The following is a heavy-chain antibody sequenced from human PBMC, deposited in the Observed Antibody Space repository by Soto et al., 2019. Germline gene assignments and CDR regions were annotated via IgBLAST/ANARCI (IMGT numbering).Heavy chain of an antibody. CDR3: ARDLEFLEWLQHFAYYYGMDV. CDR1: GGSISSYY. CDR2: IYYSGST. Sequence: PSETLSLTCTVSGGSISSYYWSWIRQPPGKGLEWIGYIYYSGSTNYNPSLKSRVTISVDTSKNQFSLQLSSVTPADTAVYYCARDLEFLEWLQHFAYYYGMDVWGQGTTVTVSS. V-gene: IGHV4-59*12. J-gene: IGHJ6*02. D-gene: IGHD3-3*01.